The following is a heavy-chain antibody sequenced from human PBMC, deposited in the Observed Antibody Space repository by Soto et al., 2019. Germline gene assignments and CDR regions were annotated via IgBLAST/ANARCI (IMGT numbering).Heavy chain of an antibody. Sequence: GGSLRLSCVASGFTFTKFAMSWVRQTRGKGLEWVSSIRGSGTTTYYADSAKGRFAISRDNSKNTLYLQMNSLRTEDTATYYCAKDGGHSGYELDSWGQGILVTVSS. CDR2: IRGSGTTT. CDR3: AKDGGHSGYELDS. D-gene: IGHD5-12*01. V-gene: IGHV3-23*01. J-gene: IGHJ4*02. CDR1: GFTFTKFA.